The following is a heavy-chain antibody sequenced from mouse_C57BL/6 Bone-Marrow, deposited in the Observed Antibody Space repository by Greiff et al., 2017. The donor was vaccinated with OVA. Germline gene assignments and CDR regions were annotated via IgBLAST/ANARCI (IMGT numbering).Heavy chain of an antibody. D-gene: IGHD2-5*01. J-gene: IGHJ3*01. CDR1: GYTFTSYG. CDR2: IYPRSGNT. V-gene: IGHV1-81*01. Sequence: QVQLQQSGAELARPGASVKLSCKASGYTFTSYGISWVKQRTGQGLEWIGEIYPRSGNTYYNEKFKGKATLTADKSSSTAYMELRSLTSEDSAVYFCARDSNCAWFAYWGQGTLVTVSA. CDR3: ARDSNCAWFAY.